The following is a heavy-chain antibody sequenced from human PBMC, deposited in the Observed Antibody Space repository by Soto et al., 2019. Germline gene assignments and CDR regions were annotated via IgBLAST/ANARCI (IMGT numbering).Heavy chain of an antibody. CDR3: ARVHGYNEDFDY. J-gene: IGHJ4*02. Sequence: ASVKVSCKASGYTFTNLGISWRRQAPGQGPEWLGWISGYDGHTNYAQKFQGRVTMTTDTSTSTAYMELRSLKSGDTAVYYCARVHGYNEDFDYWGQGTLVTVSS. CDR2: ISGYDGHT. D-gene: IGHD5-12*01. V-gene: IGHV1-18*01. CDR1: GYTFTNLG.